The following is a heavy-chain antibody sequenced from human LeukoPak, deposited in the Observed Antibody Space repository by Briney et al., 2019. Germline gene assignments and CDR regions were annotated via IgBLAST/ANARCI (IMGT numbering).Heavy chain of an antibody. J-gene: IGHJ4*02. Sequence: ASVKVSCKASGYTFTGYYMHWVRQAPGQGLEWMGWINPNTGDTNFAQKFQGRVAMTRDTSLSTAYMDLSRLTSDDTAVYYCARVHFAAMVPNHSVFDYWGQGTLVTVSS. CDR2: INPNTGDT. CDR1: GYTFTGYY. CDR3: ARVHFAAMVPNHSVFDY. V-gene: IGHV1-2*02. D-gene: IGHD5-18*01.